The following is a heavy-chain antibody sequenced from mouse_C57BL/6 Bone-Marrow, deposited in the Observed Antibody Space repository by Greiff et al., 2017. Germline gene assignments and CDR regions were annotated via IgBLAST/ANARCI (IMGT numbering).Heavy chain of an antibody. CDR3: ERWDWDYFDY. J-gene: IGHJ2*01. D-gene: IGHD4-1*01. Sequence: QVQLQQPGAELVMPGASVKLSCKASGYTFTSYWMHWVKQRPGQGLEWIGEIDPSDSYTNYNQKFKGKSTLTVDKSSSTAYMQLSSLASEDSAVXYCERWDWDYFDYWGQGTTLTVSA. CDR1: GYTFTSYW. CDR2: IDPSDSYT. V-gene: IGHV1-69*01.